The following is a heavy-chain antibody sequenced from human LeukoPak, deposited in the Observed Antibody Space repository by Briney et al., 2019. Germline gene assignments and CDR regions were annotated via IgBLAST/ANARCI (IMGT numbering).Heavy chain of an antibody. CDR3: ARHGLKLVGASTIYFDN. Sequence: QSGGSLRLSCAASGFTFSSYWMSWVRQAPGKGLEWAANIKQDGSEKYYVDSVKGRFTISRDNAKNSLYLQMNSLGAEDTAVYYCARHGLKLVGASTIYFDNWGQGTLVTVSS. CDR1: GFTFSSYW. D-gene: IGHD1-26*01. CDR2: IKQDGSEK. J-gene: IGHJ4*02. V-gene: IGHV3-7*01.